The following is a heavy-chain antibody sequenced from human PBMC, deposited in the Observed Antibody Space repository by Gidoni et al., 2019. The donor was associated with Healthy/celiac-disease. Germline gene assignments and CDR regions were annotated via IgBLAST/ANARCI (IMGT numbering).Heavy chain of an antibody. CDR3: ARGRVVVVAATRSTKYYFDY. J-gene: IGHJ4*02. CDR1: GASFSGYS. Sequence: QVQLQQWGAGLLKPSETLSLTCAVYGASFSGYSWSWIRQPPGKGLEWIGEINHSGSTNYNPYIKSRVTISVDTSKNQFSLKLSSVTAAETAVYYCARGRVVVVAATRSTKYYFDYWGQGTLVTVSS. D-gene: IGHD2-15*01. CDR2: INHSGST. V-gene: IGHV4-34*01.